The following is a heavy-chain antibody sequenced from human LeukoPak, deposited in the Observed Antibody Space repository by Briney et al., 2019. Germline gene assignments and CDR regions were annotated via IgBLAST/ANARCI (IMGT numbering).Heavy chain of an antibody. Sequence: PGGSLRLSCAASGFTFSSYWMSWVRQAPGKGLEWVANIKQDGSEKYYVDSVKGRFTISRDNAKNSLYLQMNSLRAEDTAVYYYARVPYDFWSGYSDYWGQGTLVTVSS. CDR3: ARVPYDFWSGYSDY. J-gene: IGHJ4*02. CDR2: IKQDGSEK. CDR1: GFTFSSYW. V-gene: IGHV3-7*01. D-gene: IGHD3-3*01.